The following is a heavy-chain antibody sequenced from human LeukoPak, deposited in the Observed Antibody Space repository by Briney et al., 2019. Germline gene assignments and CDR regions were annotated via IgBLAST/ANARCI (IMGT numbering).Heavy chain of an antibody. Sequence: SETLSLTCTVSGGSISSYYWSWIRQPPGKGLEWIGYIYYSGSTNYNPSLKSRVTISVDTSKNQFSLKLSSVTAADTAVYYCARIEAYCGGDCYPCWYFDLWGRGTLVTVSS. CDR2: IYYSGST. J-gene: IGHJ2*01. CDR1: GGSISSYY. V-gene: IGHV4-59*08. D-gene: IGHD2-21*02. CDR3: ARIEAYCGGDCYPCWYFDL.